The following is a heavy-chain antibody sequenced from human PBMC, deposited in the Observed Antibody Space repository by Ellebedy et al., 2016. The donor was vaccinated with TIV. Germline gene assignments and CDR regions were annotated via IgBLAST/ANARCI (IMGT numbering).Heavy chain of an antibody. Sequence: PGGSLRLSCVASGFTFDDYTVVWVRQVPGQGLEWVSLINWEGYNAYYADAVRGRFTISRDNTKNSLYLQMTSLTTEDTALYYCAKLRDAVATVGGFDVWGRGTRVTVSS. V-gene: IGHV3-43*01. CDR2: INWEGYNA. J-gene: IGHJ3*01. D-gene: IGHD6-19*01. CDR1: GFTFDDYT. CDR3: AKLRDAVATVGGFDV.